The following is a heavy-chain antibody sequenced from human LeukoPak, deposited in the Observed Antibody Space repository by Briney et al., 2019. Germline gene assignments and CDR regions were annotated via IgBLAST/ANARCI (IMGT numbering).Heavy chain of an antibody. J-gene: IGHJ4*02. Sequence: SETLSLTCTVSGGSISSSTFYWGWIRQPPGKGLEWIGSLYYSGSTYYNPSLKSRVTISVDTSKNQFSLKLSSVTAADTAVYYCAREGDWELPTYYFDYWGQGTLVTVSS. CDR2: LYYSGST. CDR3: AREGDWELPTYYFDY. V-gene: IGHV4-39*02. CDR1: GGSISSSTFY. D-gene: IGHD1-26*01.